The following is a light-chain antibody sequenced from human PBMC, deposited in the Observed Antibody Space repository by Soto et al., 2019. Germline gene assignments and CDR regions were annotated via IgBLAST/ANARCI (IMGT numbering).Light chain of an antibody. CDR2: AAS. V-gene: IGKV1-27*01. Sequence: DIQMTQSPSSLSASVGDRVTITCRASQGITNYVAWYQQKPGKVPKLLIYAASTLQSGVPFRFSGSGSGTDFPLTISSLQPEDVATYYCQKYNTAPPPFGPGTKVAIK. CDR1: QGITNY. J-gene: IGKJ3*01. CDR3: QKYNTAPPP.